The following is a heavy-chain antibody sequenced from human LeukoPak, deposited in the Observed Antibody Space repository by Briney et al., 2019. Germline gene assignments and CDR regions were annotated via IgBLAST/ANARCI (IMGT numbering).Heavy chain of an antibody. Sequence: ASVKVSCKASGYTFTSYDINWVRQATGQGLEWMGWMNPNSGNTGYAQKFQGRVTMTRDTSISTAYMELSSLRSEDTAVYYCARKAAAGIYYYGMDVWGQGTTVTVSS. CDR1: GYTFTSYD. CDR2: MNPNSGNT. D-gene: IGHD6-13*01. J-gene: IGHJ6*02. CDR3: ARKAAAGIYYYGMDV. V-gene: IGHV1-8*01.